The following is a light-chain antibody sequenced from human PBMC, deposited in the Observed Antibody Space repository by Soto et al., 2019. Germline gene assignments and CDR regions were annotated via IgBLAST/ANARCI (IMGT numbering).Light chain of an antibody. Sequence: ETVMTQSPATLSVSPGARATLSCRASQSISSNLAWFQQKPGQAPRLLIYDASTMATGFPARFSGSGSGTEFTLTISSLQSEDFAVYYCQQYNNWPLTFGGGTKVDIK. J-gene: IGKJ4*01. CDR1: QSISSN. V-gene: IGKV3-15*01. CDR2: DAS. CDR3: QQYNNWPLT.